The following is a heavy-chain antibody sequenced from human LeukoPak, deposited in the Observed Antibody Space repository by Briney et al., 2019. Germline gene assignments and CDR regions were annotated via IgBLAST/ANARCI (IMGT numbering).Heavy chain of an antibody. CDR3: AREDVLRFFQREKGNYFDY. J-gene: IGHJ4*02. CDR2: ISAYNGNT. V-gene: IGHV1-18*01. Sequence: ASVKVSCKASGYTFTSYGISWVRQAPGQGLEWMGWISAYNGNTNYAQKLKGRVNMTTDTSKSTAYMELRSLRSDDTAVYYCAREDVLRFFQREKGNYFDYWGQGTLVTVSS. CDR1: GYTFTSYG. D-gene: IGHD3-3*01.